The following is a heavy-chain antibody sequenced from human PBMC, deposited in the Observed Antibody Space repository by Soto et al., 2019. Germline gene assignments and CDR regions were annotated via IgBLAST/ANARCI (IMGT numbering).Heavy chain of an antibody. V-gene: IGHV3-33*01. D-gene: IGHD6-13*01. J-gene: IGHJ6*03. CDR1: GFTFSSYG. CDR3: AIAPGLIAAAGVPPYYYYYYMDV. CDR2: IWHDASNK. Sequence: QVQLVESGGGVVQPGRSLRLSCGASGFTFSSYGMHRVRQAPDKGLGWVAVIWHDASNKYYGDSVKGRFTMSRDNSKNTLYLQVNSLRADDTAVYYCAIAPGLIAAAGVPPYYYYYYMDVWGKVNTVTGSS.